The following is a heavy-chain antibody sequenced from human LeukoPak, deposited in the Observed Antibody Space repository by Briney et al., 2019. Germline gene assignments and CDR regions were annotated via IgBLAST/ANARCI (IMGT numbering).Heavy chain of an antibody. CDR3: ARRRDLYSGSYYPFDY. V-gene: IGHV5-51*01. D-gene: IGHD1-26*01. CDR1: GYSFTNYW. CDR2: IYPGDSDA. J-gene: IGHJ4*02. Sequence: RESLKISCKGSGYSFTNYWIGWVRQMPGKGLKWMGIIYPGDSDARYSPSFQGQVTISADKSISTAYLQWSSLKASDTAMYYCARRRDLYSGSYYPFDYWGQGTLVTVSS.